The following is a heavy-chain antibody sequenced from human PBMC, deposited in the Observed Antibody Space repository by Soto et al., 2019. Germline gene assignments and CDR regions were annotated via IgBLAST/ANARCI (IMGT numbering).Heavy chain of an antibody. CDR1: GGSISSGGYY. CDR3: ARDGVLNWFDP. J-gene: IGHJ5*02. V-gene: IGHV4-31*03. Sequence: KPSETLSLTCTVSGGSISSGGYYWSWIRQHPGKGLEWIGYIYYSGSTYYNPSLKSRVTISVDTSKNQFSLKLSSVTAADTAVYYCARDGVLNWFDPWGQGTLVTVSS. D-gene: IGHD3-10*01. CDR2: IYYSGST.